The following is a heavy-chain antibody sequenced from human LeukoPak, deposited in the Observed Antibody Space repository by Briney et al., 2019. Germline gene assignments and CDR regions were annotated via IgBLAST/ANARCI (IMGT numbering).Heavy chain of an antibody. CDR1: GFTFDDYA. CDR2: ISWNSGSI. J-gene: IGHJ4*02. CDR3: AKDSSGSYYGGMGFDY. D-gene: IGHD1-26*01. Sequence: QTGGSLRLSCAASGFTFDDYAMHWVRQAPGKGLEWVSGISWNSGSIGYADSAKGRFTISRDNAKNSLYLQMNSLRAEDTALYYCAKDSSGSYYGGMGFDYWGQGTLVTVSS. V-gene: IGHV3-9*01.